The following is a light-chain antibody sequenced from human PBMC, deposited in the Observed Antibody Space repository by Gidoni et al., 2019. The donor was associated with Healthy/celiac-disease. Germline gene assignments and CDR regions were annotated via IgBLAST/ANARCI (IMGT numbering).Light chain of an antibody. CDR3: SSYTSSIFVV. Sequence: QPALTQPAYVPRSPGQAITISCTGTSSDVGGYNYVSWHQQPPGKAPKLMIYEVSTPPSVVSNRFSGSTSGNTASLIISGLPAEDEADYYCSSYTSSIFVVFGGGTKLTVL. CDR2: EVS. V-gene: IGLV2-14*01. CDR1: SSDVGGYNY. J-gene: IGLJ2*01.